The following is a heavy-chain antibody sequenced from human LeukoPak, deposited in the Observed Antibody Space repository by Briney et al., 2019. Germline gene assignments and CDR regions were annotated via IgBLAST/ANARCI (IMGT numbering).Heavy chain of an antibody. V-gene: IGHV1-2*04. CDR2: INPNSGGT. CDR3: AREAVITGTTFIGY. CDR1: GYTFTGYY. Sequence: GASVKVSCKASGYTFTGYYMHWVRQAPGQGLEWMGWINPNSGGTNYAQKFQGWVTMTRDTSISTAYMELSRLRSDDTAVYYCAREAVITGTTFIGYWGQGTLVTVSS. D-gene: IGHD1-20*01. J-gene: IGHJ4*02.